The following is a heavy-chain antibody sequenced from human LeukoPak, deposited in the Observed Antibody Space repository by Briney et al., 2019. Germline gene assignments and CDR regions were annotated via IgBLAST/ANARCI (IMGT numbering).Heavy chain of an antibody. Sequence: GGSLRLSCAASGFTFSDYAMQWVRQAPGKGLEWVAAISFDGRNKYFADSVKGRFTISRDNSNNAVYLQMNSLRTEDTAVYYCARDLPWFAPWGQGTLVTVSS. CDR2: ISFDGRNK. CDR1: GFTFSDYA. CDR3: ARDLPWFAP. V-gene: IGHV3-30*04. J-gene: IGHJ5*02.